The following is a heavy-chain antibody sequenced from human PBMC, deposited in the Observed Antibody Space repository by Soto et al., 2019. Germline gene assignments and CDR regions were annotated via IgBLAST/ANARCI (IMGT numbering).Heavy chain of an antibody. CDR3: AKDVSYYDFWSXYYKPKAGYYYYYGMDV. CDR1: GFTFSSYG. V-gene: IGHV3-30*18. CDR2: ISYDGSNK. J-gene: IGHJ6*02. Sequence: PGGSLRLSCAASGFTFSSYGMHWVRQAPGKGLEWVAVISYDGSNKYYADSVKGRFTISRDNSKNTLYLQMNSLRAEDTAVYYCAKDVSYYDFWSXYYKPKAGYYYYYGMDVWGQGTTVSVSS. D-gene: IGHD3-3*01.